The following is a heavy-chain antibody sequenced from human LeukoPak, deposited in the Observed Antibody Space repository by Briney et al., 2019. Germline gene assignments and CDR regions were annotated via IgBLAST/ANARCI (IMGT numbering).Heavy chain of an antibody. CDR1: GFIFSNYA. CDR2: ISGSGGAT. D-gene: IGHD4-11*01. V-gene: IGHV3-23*01. CDR3: VKRTVGAGFDI. Sequence: PGGSLRLSCAASGFIFSNYAMTWVRQAPGKGLEWVSTISGSGGATYYADSVKGRFTISRDNSKNTLYLQMNSLRAEDTAVHYCVKRTVGAGFDIWGQGTMVTVSS. J-gene: IGHJ3*02.